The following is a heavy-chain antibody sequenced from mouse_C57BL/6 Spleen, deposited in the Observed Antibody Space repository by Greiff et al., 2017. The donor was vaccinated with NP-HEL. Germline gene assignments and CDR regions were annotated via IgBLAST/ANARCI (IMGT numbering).Heavy chain of an antibody. CDR3: ARSEGYYGSSWFAY. CDR1: GYTFTSYW. J-gene: IGHJ3*01. Sequence: QVQLQQSGAELVKPGASVKMSCKASGYTFTSYWITWVKQRPGQGLEWIGDIYPGSGSTNYNEKFKSKATLTVDTSSSTAYMQLSSLTSEDSAVYYCARSEGYYGSSWFAYWGQGTLVTVSA. D-gene: IGHD1-1*01. V-gene: IGHV1-55*01. CDR2: IYPGSGST.